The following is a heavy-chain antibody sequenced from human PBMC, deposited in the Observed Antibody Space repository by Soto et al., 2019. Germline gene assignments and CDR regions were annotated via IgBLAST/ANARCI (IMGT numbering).Heavy chain of an antibody. CDR1: GFTFSSYS. CDR2: ISSSSSTI. CDR3: ARGGDIFTGRYSFEI. D-gene: IGHD3-9*01. J-gene: IGHJ3*02. Sequence: EVQVVESGGGLVQPGGSLRLSCAASGFTFSSYSMNWVRQAPGKGLEWVSYISSSSSTIYHADSMKGRFTISRDNAKNSLYLQMNSLRAEDTAAYYCARGGDIFTGRYSFEIWRQGTMVTVSS. V-gene: IGHV3-48*01.